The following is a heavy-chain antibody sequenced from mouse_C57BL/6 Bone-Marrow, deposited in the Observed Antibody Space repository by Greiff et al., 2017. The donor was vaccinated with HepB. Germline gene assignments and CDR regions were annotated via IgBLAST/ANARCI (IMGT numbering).Heavy chain of an antibody. V-gene: IGHV1-82*01. CDR2: IYPGDGDT. CDR1: GYAFSSSW. CDR3: ARFRNYYGSTYFDY. J-gene: IGHJ2*01. D-gene: IGHD1-1*01. Sequence: VQLQQSGPELVKPGASVKISCKASGYAFSSSWMNWVKQRPGKGLEWIGRIYPGDGDTNYNGKFKGKATLTADKSSSTAYMQLSSLTSEDSAVYFCARFRNYYGSTYFDYWGQGTTLTVSS.